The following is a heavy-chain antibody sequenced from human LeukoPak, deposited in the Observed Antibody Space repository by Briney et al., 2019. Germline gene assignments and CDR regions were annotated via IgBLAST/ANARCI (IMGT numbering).Heavy chain of an antibody. Sequence: GGSLRLSCAASGCTFSSYWMNWARQAPGKGLEWVASINHNGNVNYYVESVKGRFTISRDNAKNSLYLQMSNLRAEDTAVYFCARGGGLDVWGQGATVTVSS. CDR1: GCTFSSYW. CDR2: INHNGNVN. D-gene: IGHD3-16*01. V-gene: IGHV3-7*03. CDR3: ARGGGLDV. J-gene: IGHJ6*02.